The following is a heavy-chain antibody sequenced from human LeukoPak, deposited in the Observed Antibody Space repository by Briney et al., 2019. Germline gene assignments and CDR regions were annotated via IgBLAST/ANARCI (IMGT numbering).Heavy chain of an antibody. J-gene: IGHJ6*03. CDR1: GYTFTRYG. D-gene: IGHD3-3*01. V-gene: IGHV1-18*01. CDR3: AKVRTPGITIFGVVIMNYYYYMGV. Sequence: ASVHVSCKCSGYTFTRYGISWVRQAPGQGLEWMGWINAYNGNTNYAHKLQGRVTMTTDTSTSTASMDLKRQRSDDTAVYYCAKVRTPGITIFGVVIMNYYYYMGVLGKGTTVT. CDR2: INAYNGNT.